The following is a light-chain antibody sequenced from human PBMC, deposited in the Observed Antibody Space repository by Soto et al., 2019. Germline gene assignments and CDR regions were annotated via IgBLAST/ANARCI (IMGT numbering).Light chain of an antibody. CDR2: GAS. J-gene: IGKJ2*01. V-gene: IGKV3-20*01. CDR3: QQYGSSPLYT. CDR1: QSVSSSY. Sequence: EIVLTQSPGTLSLSPGERATLSCRASQSVSSSYLAWYQQKPGQAPRLLIYGASSRATGIPDRFSGSGSGTFFTLTISRLETEDFAVYYCQQYGSSPLYTFGQGNKLEIK.